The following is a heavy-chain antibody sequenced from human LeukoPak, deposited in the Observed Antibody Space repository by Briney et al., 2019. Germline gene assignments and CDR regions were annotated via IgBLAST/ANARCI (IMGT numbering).Heavy chain of an antibody. CDR2: ITSGGDYI. CDR1: GFTFSDYY. D-gene: IGHD3-9*01. J-gene: IGHJ4*02. Sequence: PGGSLRLSCAASGFTFSDYYMSWIRQAPGKGLEWVSSITSGGDYIYYADSVKGRFTTSRDNAKNSLSLQLSSLRVEDTAVYYCARGHYDVLAASYKWTPDYWGQGTLVTVSS. CDR3: ARGHYDVLAASYKWTPDY. V-gene: IGHV3-11*04.